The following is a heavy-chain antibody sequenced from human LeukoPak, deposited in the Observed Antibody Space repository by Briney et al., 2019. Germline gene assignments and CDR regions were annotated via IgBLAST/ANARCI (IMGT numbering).Heavy chain of an antibody. J-gene: IGHJ4*02. V-gene: IGHV1-46*01. CDR3: ARDCSLVRGVPSYYFDY. D-gene: IGHD3-10*01. Sequence: GASVKVSCKASGYTFTSYYMHWVRQAPGQGLEWMGIINPSGGSTSYAQKFQGRVTMTRDTSTSTVYMELSSLRSEDTAVYYCARDCSLVRGVPSYYFDYWGQGTLVTVSS. CDR1: GYTFTSYY. CDR2: INPSGGST.